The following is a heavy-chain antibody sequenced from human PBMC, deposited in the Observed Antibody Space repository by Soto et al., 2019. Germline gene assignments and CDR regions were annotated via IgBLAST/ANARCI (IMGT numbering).Heavy chain of an antibody. CDR2: IYSGGST. D-gene: IGHD3-10*01. Sequence: EVQLVESGGGLIQPGGSLTLSCVASWFSVSNSYMSWVRQAPGKGLEWVSVIYSGGSTYYADSVKGRFTISRDNSKNTVYLQVNSLRGEDTAVYYCARVGKPMVIGNYFDYWGQGTLVTVSS. J-gene: IGHJ4*02. CDR1: WFSVSNSY. V-gene: IGHV3-53*01. CDR3: ARVGKPMVIGNYFDY.